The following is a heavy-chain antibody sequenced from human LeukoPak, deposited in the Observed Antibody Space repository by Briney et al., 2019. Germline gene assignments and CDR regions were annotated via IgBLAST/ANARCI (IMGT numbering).Heavy chain of an antibody. D-gene: IGHD3-10*01. Sequence: SETLSLTCTVSGGSFSSHGYYWNWFRQHPRKGLEWIGFVSYAGTTNYNPSPRSRVTISPDTSDNQFSLKLTSVTAADTAVYYCARAPFVSGSFGWFDTWGQGVLVTVSS. CDR2: VSYAGTT. CDR3: ARAPFVSGSFGWFDT. J-gene: IGHJ5*02. V-gene: IGHV4-31*03. CDR1: GGSFSSHGYY.